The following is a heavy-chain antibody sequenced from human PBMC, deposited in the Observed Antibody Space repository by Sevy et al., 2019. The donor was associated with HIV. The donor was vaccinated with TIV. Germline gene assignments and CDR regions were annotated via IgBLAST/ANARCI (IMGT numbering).Heavy chain of an antibody. D-gene: IGHD6-19*01. CDR1: DGSFSGYY. V-gene: IGHV4-34*01. CDR2: INHVGST. Sequence: SETLSLTCAVYDGSFSGYYWSWIRLPPGKGLEWIGEINHVGSTNCNPSLKSRVTISRDTPKNQFSLKLSSVTAADTAVYYCAKKNSGQMGAFDIWVQGIMVTVSS. CDR3: AKKNSGQMGAFDI. J-gene: IGHJ3*02.